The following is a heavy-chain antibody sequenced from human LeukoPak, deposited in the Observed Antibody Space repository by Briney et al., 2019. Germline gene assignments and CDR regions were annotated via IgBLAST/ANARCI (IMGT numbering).Heavy chain of an antibody. V-gene: IGHV1-69*13. D-gene: IGHD1-26*01. Sequence: ASVKVSCKASGGTFSSDAISWVRQAPGQGLEWMGGIIPIFGTANYAQKFQGRVTITADESTSTAYMELSSLRSEDTAVYYCASGIVGAAFDYWGQGTLVTVSS. J-gene: IGHJ4*02. CDR3: ASGIVGAAFDY. CDR1: GGTFSSDA. CDR2: IIPIFGTA.